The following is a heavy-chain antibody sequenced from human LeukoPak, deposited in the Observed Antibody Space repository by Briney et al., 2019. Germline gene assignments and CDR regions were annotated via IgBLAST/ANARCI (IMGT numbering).Heavy chain of an antibody. CDR1: GFTFDDYA. CDR3: ASEGGGYYDSSGYFY. Sequence: GGSLRLSCAASGFTFDDYAMHWVRQAPGKGLEWVSGISWNSGSIGYADSVKGRFTISRDNAKNSLYLQMNSLRAEDTAVYYCASEGGGYYDSSGYFYWGQGTLVTVSS. J-gene: IGHJ4*02. D-gene: IGHD3-22*01. CDR2: ISWNSGSI. V-gene: IGHV3-9*01.